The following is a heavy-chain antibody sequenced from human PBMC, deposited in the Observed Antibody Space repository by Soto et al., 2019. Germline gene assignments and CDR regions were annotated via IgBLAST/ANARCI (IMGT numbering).Heavy chain of an antibody. J-gene: IGHJ4*02. CDR1: GGSFSGYY. CDR3: GSGPSTTWIDN. V-gene: IGHV4-34*01. CDR2: INHSGNT. Sequence: PSETLSLTCAVYGGSFSGYYWTWIRQPPGKGLEWIGEINHSGNTNYNPSLKSRVTISVDTSKNQFSLKLNSVTAADTAVYYCGSGPSTTWIDNWGLGTQVTVSS. D-gene: IGHD2-2*01.